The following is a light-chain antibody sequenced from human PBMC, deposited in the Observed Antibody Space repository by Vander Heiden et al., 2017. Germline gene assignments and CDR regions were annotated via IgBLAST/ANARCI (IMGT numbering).Light chain of an antibody. Sequence: EIVLTQSPGTLSLSPGERATLSCRASQSVSSSYLAWYQQKPGQAPRLLIYGASSRATGIPDRFSGSGYGPDFTLTISRLEPEECAVHYCQQYGSGHPRRYTFGQGTKMEIK. V-gene: IGKV3-20*01. CDR2: GAS. CDR1: QSVSSSY. CDR3: QQYGSGHPRRYT. J-gene: IGKJ2*01.